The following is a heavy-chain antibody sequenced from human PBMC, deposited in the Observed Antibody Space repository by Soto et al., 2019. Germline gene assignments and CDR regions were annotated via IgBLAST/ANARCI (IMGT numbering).Heavy chain of an antibody. D-gene: IGHD3-10*01. CDR3: ARVWLGMVPIDY. J-gene: IGHJ4*02. V-gene: IGHV1-2*02. Sequence: ASVKVSCKASGYTFTGYYMHWVRQAPGQGLEWMGWINPNSGGTNYAQKFQGRVTMTRDTSISTAYMELSRLRSDDTAVYYCARVWLGMVPIDYWGQGTLVTVSS. CDR2: INPNSGGT. CDR1: GYTFTGYY.